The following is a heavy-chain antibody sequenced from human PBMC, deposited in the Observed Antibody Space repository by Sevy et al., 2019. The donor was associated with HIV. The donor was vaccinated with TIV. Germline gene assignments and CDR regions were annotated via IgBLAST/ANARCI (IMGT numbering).Heavy chain of an antibody. V-gene: IGHV4-59*11. Sequence: SETLSLTCTVSGGSISGHYWGWIRQSPGKGLEWIAYMYDSGSSNYNTSLRSRATISVDTSKNQISLRLSSVTAADTAVYYCARGGALTYYDTSGFQNYFDSWGPGNLVTVSS. CDR2: MYDSGSS. D-gene: IGHD3-22*01. CDR3: ARGGALTYYDTSGFQNYFDS. J-gene: IGHJ4*02. CDR1: GGSISGHY.